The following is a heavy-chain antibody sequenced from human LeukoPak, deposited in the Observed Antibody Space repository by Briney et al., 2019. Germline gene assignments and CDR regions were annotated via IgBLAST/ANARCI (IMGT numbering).Heavy chain of an antibody. CDR1: GASISSGSSY. D-gene: IGHD3-3*01. V-gene: IGHV4-61*02. CDR3: ARDFFTETYAFDI. J-gene: IGHJ3*02. CDR2: IYTNGNT. Sequence: SETLSLTCTVSGASISSGSSYWSWIRQPAGKGLDWIGRIYTNGNTNYNPSLKSRVTISVDTSKNQFSLKLSSVTAADTALYYCARDFFTETYAFDIWGQGTMVTVSS.